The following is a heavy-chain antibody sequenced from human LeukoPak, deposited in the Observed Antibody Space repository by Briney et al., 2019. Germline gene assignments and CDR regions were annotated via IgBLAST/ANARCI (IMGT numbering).Heavy chain of an antibody. Sequence: GASVTDSCKASGGIFSSYAISWVRQPPGRGLEWMGGIIPIFGTANYAQKFQGRVTITADESTSTAYMELSSLRSEDTAVYYCARVLVYGAYFDYWGQGTLVTVSS. CDR2: IIPIFGTA. CDR3: ARVLVYGAYFDY. V-gene: IGHV1-69*13. J-gene: IGHJ4*02. D-gene: IGHD4-17*01. CDR1: GGIFSSYA.